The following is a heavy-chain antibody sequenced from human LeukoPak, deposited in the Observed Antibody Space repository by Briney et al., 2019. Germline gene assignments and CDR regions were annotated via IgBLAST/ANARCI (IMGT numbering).Heavy chain of an antibody. CDR2: ISSSSSTI. Sequence: GGSLRLSCAASGFTFSSYSMNWVRQAPGKGLEWVSYISSSSSTIYYADSVKGRFTISRDNAKNSLYLQMNSLRAEDTAVYYCARDLDYVWGSYRPFDYWGQGTLVTVSS. J-gene: IGHJ4*02. CDR1: GFTFSSYS. V-gene: IGHV3-48*04. CDR3: ARDLDYVWGSYRPFDY. D-gene: IGHD3-16*02.